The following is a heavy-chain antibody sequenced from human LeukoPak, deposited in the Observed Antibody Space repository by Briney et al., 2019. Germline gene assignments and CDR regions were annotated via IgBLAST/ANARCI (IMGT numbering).Heavy chain of an antibody. Sequence: GGSLRLSCAASGFTFSSYSMNWVRQAPGKGLEWVSSISSSSSYIYYADSVKGRFTISRDNAKNSLYLQMNSLRAEDTAVYYCARSAYCGGDCYFDYWGQGTLVTVSS. CDR2: ISSSSSYI. V-gene: IGHV3-21*01. CDR3: ARSAYCGGDCYFDY. CDR1: GFTFSSYS. D-gene: IGHD2-21*02. J-gene: IGHJ4*02.